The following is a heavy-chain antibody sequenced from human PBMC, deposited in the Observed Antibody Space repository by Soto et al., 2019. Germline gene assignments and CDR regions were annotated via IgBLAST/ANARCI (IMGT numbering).Heavy chain of an antibody. CDR1: GGSISSGGYS. V-gene: IGHV4-30-2*01. D-gene: IGHD3-3*01. CDR3: ARGGRWVDFSSGYLDV. Sequence: SETLSLTCAVSGGSISSGGYSWSWIRQPPGKGLEWIGYIYHSGSTYYNPSLKSRVTISVDRSKNQFSLKLSSVTAADTAVYYCARGGRWVDFSSGYLDVWRHGTTPTFSS. J-gene: IGHJ6*02. CDR2: IYHSGST.